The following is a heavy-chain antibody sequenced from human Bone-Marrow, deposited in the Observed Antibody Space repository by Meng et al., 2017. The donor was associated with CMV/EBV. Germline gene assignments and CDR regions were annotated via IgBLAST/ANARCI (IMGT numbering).Heavy chain of an antibody. J-gene: IGHJ3*02. CDR3: ARGRVGATRRAFDI. V-gene: IGHV1-18*01. D-gene: IGHD1-26*01. Sequence: ASVKVSCKASGYTFSSYGISWVRQAPGQGLEWMGWVGGCDGDTNYALEFRGRVTVTIDTSTSTAYMELRSLRSDDTAVYYCARGRVGATRRAFDIWGQGTMVTVSS. CDR1: GYTFSSYG. CDR2: VGGCDGDT.